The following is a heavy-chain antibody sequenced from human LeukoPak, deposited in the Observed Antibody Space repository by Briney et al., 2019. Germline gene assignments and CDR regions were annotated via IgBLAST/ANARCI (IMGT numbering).Heavy chain of an antibody. D-gene: IGHD3-22*01. J-gene: IGHJ4*02. CDR1: GGSIRSSGYY. CDR2: IYYSGST. V-gene: IGHV4-39*01. Sequence: PSETLSLTCTVSGGSIRSSGYYWAWIRQPPGKGLEWIGSIYYSGSTYYNPSLKSRVTISVDTSKNQFSLKLSSVTAADTAVYYCTRLNYYDSSGYYRGFDYWGQGTLVTVSS. CDR3: TRLNYYDSSGYYRGFDY.